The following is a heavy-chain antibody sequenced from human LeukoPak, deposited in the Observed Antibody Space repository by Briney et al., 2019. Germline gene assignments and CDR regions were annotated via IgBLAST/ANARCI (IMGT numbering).Heavy chain of an antibody. D-gene: IGHD3-10*01. V-gene: IGHV4-59*01. J-gene: IGHJ5*02. CDR1: GGSFSGYY. CDR2: IYYSGST. CDR3: ARVDYYGSGSYYNSNNWFDP. Sequence: SETLSLTCAVYGGSFSGYYWSWIRQPPGKGLEWIGYIYYSGSTNYNPSLKSRVTISVDTSKNQFSLKLSSVTAADTAVYYCARVDYYGSGSYYNSNNWFDPWGQGTLVTVSS.